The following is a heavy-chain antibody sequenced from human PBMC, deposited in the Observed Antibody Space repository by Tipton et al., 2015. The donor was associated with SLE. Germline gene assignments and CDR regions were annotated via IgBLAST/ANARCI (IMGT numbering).Heavy chain of an antibody. Sequence: TLSLTCTVYGESFSASQWTWIRQPPGKGLEWIGEVKHSGSTTYNPSLKSRVTMSVDKSKNQFSLNVTSVTAADTAVYYCARSTTSQGRMAVWGQGIPVTVSS. CDR3: ARSTTSQGRMAV. J-gene: IGHJ6*02. CDR1: GESFSASQ. CDR2: VKHSGST. V-gene: IGHV4-34*01. D-gene: IGHD1-1*01.